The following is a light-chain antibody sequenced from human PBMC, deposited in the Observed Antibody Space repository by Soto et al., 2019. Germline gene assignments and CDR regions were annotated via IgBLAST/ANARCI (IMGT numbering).Light chain of an antibody. V-gene: IGKV3-20*01. Sequence: DIVFTQSRGTLSLSPGPRATLSCTASQSVSNNYLACYQQKPGQAPRILIYGASNRATGIPDRFSGSGSGTDFTLTISRLQHEDFAVYYCQQYGSSTITFGQGTRLEIK. CDR2: GAS. J-gene: IGKJ5*01. CDR3: QQYGSSTIT. CDR1: QSVSNNY.